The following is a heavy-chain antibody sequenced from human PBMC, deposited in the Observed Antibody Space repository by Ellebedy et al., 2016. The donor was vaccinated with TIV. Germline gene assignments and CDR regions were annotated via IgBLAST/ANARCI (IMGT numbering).Heavy chain of an antibody. J-gene: IGHJ4*02. Sequence: MPGGSLRLSCAVYGGSFTSYYWSWIRQSPGKGLEWFGEIDPRGTTTYNPSLESRVIISVDTSKNQFSLKVSSVTAADTGIYYCARSGTYARSSLFDYWGQGNLVTVSS. CDR3: ARSGTYARSSLFDY. CDR1: GGSFTSYY. V-gene: IGHV4-34*01. CDR2: IDPRGTT. D-gene: IGHD1-26*01.